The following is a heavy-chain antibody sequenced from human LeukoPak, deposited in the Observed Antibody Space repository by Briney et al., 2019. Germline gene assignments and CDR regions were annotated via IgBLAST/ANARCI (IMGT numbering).Heavy chain of an antibody. CDR3: AKDQVGHPHGAFDI. V-gene: IGHV3-23*01. D-gene: IGHD1-26*01. Sequence: QAGGSLRLSCAASGFTFSSYAMSWVRQAPGKGLEWVSAISGSGGSTYCADSVKGRFTISRDNSKNTLYLQMNSLRAEDTAVYYCAKDQVGHPHGAFDIWGQGTMVTVSS. CDR1: GFTFSSYA. CDR2: ISGSGGST. J-gene: IGHJ3*02.